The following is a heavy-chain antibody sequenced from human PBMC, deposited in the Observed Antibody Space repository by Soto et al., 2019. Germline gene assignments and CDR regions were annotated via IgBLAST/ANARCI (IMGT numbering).Heavy chain of an antibody. V-gene: IGHV3-53*01. Sequence: GGSLRLSCAASGFTVSSNYMSWVRQAPGKGLEWVSVIYSGGSTYYADSLKGRFTISRDNSKNTLYLQMNSLRAEDTAVYYCASPYRGGTTLDAFDSWGQGTMVTVSS. CDR2: IYSGGST. D-gene: IGHD2-15*01. CDR1: GFTVSSNY. CDR3: ASPYRGGTTLDAFDS. J-gene: IGHJ3*02.